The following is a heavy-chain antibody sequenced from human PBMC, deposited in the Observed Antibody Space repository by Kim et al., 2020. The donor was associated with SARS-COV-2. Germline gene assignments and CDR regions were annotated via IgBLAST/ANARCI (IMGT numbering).Heavy chain of an antibody. J-gene: IGHJ3*02. CDR1: GFTFSSYS. CDR2: ISSSSSYI. V-gene: IGHV3-21*01. CDR3: ARAGRITMIVVVEGGAFDI. D-gene: IGHD3-22*01. Sequence: GGSLRLSCAASGFTFSSYSMNWVRQAPGKGLEWVSSISSSSSYIYYADPVKGRFTISRDNAKNSLYLQMNSLRAEDTAVYYCARAGRITMIVVVEGGAFDIWGQGTMVTVSS.